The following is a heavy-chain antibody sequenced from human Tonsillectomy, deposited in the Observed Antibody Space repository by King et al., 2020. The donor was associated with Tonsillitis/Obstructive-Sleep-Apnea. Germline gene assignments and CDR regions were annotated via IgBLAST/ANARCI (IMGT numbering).Heavy chain of an antibody. V-gene: IGHV1-69*01. CDR1: GGTFSSYA. D-gene: IGHD1-26*01. CDR2: IIPIFGTT. CDR3: ARASEATTDSGPIGYYNMDV. Sequence: QLVQSGAEVKKPGSSVKVSCKASGGTFSSYAISWVRQAPGQGLEWMGGIIPIFGTTTYAQKFRGRVTITADESTSTAYMELRSLRSEDTAVYYCARASEATTDSGPIGYYNMDVWGKGTTVTVSS. J-gene: IGHJ6*03.